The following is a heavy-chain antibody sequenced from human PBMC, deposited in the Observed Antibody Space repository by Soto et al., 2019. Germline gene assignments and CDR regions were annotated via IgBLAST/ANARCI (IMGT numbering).Heavy chain of an antibody. CDR3: AKEGLDYDFWSGYYTGGMDV. D-gene: IGHD3-3*01. V-gene: IGHV3-23*01. Sequence: GGSLRLSCAASGFSFSNYAMSWVRQAPGKGLEWVSAISGSVGSTYYADSVKGRFTISRDNSKNTLYLQMNSLRAEDTAVYYCAKEGLDYDFWSGYYTGGMDVWGQGTRVTVSS. CDR1: GFSFSNYA. CDR2: ISGSVGST. J-gene: IGHJ6*02.